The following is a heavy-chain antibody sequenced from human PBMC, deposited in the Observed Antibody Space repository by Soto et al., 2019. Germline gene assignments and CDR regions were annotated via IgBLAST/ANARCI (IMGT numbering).Heavy chain of an antibody. CDR1: GFTFRTYD. CDR2: IGITGDT. D-gene: IGHD3-16*02. J-gene: IGHJ6*02. V-gene: IGHV3-13*01. CDR3: ARGRSLSINTDHYGMDV. Sequence: EVQLVESGGGLVQPGGSMRLSCAASGFTFRTYDMHWVRQATGKGLEWVSSIGITGDTYYIDSVKGRFTISREEAKNSLYLQMNSLGAGDTAVYFCARGRSLSINTDHYGMDVWGQGTTVTVSS.